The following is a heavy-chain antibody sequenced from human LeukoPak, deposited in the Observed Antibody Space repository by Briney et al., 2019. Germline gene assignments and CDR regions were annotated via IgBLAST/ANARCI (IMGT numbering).Heavy chain of an antibody. CDR1: GYTFTSYD. V-gene: IGHV1-8*01. Sequence: ASVKVSCKASGYTFTSYDINWVRQATGQGLEWMGWMNPNSGNTGYAQKFQGRVTMTRNTSISTAYMELSSLRSEDTAVYYCAITSALRDYAGPGAFDIWGQGTMVTVSS. D-gene: IGHD4-17*01. J-gene: IGHJ3*02. CDR2: MNPNSGNT. CDR3: AITSALRDYAGPGAFDI.